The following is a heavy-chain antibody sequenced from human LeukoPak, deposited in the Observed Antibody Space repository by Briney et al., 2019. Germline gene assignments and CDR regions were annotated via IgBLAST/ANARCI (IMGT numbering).Heavy chain of an antibody. D-gene: IGHD3-3*01. V-gene: IGHV3-7*01. CDR3: ARARPYYDFWSGSNWFDP. J-gene: IGHJ5*02. CDR2: IKQDGSEK. CDR1: GFTFSSYG. Sequence: GGSLRLSCAASGFTFSSYGMHWVRQAPGKGLEWVANIKQDGSEKYYVDSVKGRFTISRDNAKNSLYLQMNSLRAEDTAVYYCARARPYYDFWSGSNWFDPWGQGTLVTVSS.